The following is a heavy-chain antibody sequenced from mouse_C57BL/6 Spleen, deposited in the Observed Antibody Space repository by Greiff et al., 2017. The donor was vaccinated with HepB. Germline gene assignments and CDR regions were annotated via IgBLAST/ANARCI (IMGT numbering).Heavy chain of an antibody. D-gene: IGHD1-1*01. CDR2: IDPANGNT. J-gene: IGHJ2*01. CDR3: ARGSLITTVVATEGVLDY. V-gene: IGHV14-3*01. CDR1: GFNIKNTY. Sequence: EVQLQQSVAELVRPGASVKLSCTASGFNIKNTYMHWVKQRPEQGLEWIGRIDPANGNTKYAPKFQGKATITADTSSNTAYLQLSSLTSEDTAIYYCARGSLITTVVATEGVLDYWGQGTTLTVSA.